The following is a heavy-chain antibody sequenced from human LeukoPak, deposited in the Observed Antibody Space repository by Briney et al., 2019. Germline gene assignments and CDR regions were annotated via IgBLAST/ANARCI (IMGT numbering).Heavy chain of an antibody. D-gene: IGHD2-2*02. CDR1: GFTFDDYT. CDR2: ISLDGGST. Sequence: PGGSLRLSCAASGFTFDDYTMHWVRQAPGKGLEWVSLISLDGGSTYYADSVKGRFTVSRDNSKNSLYLQMNTLRTEDTALYYCARVAVPATIGTSYFDYWGQGTLVTVSS. V-gene: IGHV3-43*01. CDR3: ARVAVPATIGTSYFDY. J-gene: IGHJ4*02.